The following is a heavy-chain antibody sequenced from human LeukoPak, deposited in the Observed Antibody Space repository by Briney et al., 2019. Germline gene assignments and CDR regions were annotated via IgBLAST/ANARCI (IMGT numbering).Heavy chain of an antibody. J-gene: IGHJ4*02. V-gene: IGHV4-30-4*01. CDR2: IYYSGST. CDR1: GGSISSGDYY. CDR3: ASFYDSSGYTQDIDY. D-gene: IGHD3-22*01. Sequence: SETLSLTCTVSGGSISSGDYYWSWIRQPPGKGLEWIGYIYYSGSTYYNPSLKSRVTISVDTSENQFSLKLSSVTAADTAVYYCASFYDSSGYTQDIDYWGQGTLVTVSS.